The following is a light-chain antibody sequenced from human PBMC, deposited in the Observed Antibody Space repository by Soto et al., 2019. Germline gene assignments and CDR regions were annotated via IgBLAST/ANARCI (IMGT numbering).Light chain of an antibody. J-gene: IGKJ4*01. Sequence: EIVLTQSPGTLSLSPGERATLSCRASQSISSSYLAWYQQKPGQAPRLLIYVASSRATGIPDRFSGSGSGTDFTLTICRLEPEDFAVYYCQQYGISPVTFGGSSKV. CDR1: QSISSSY. V-gene: IGKV3-20*01. CDR3: QQYGISPVT. CDR2: VAS.